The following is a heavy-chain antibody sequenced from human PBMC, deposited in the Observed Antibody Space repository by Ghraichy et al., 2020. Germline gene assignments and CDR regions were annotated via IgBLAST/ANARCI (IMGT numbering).Heavy chain of an antibody. J-gene: IGHJ3*02. CDR3: TRAPVGATKRGLAFDI. CDR2: IRSKAYGGTT. Sequence: GGSLRLSCTASGFTFGDYAMSWFRQAPGKGLEWVGFIRSKAYGGTTEYAASVKGRFTISRDDSKSIAYLQMNSLKTEDTAVYYCTRAPVGATKRGLAFDIWGQGTMVTVSS. V-gene: IGHV3-49*03. CDR1: GFTFGDYA. D-gene: IGHD1-26*01.